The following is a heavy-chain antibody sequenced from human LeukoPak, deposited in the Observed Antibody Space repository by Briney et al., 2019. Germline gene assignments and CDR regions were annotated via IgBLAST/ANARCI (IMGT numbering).Heavy chain of an antibody. J-gene: IGHJ4*02. Sequence: GGSLRLSCAASGFTLSSYWMSWVRQAPGKGLEWVANIKPDGSEKYYVDSVKGRVTISRDNAKNSLYLQVNSLRAEDTAVYYCAREGRKGCFDYWGQGTLVIVSS. CDR3: AREGRKGCFDY. V-gene: IGHV3-7*04. CDR1: GFTLSSYW. CDR2: IKPDGSEK.